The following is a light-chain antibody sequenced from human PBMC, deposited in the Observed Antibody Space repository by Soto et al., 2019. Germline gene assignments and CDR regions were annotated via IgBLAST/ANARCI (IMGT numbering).Light chain of an antibody. J-gene: IGKJ4*01. CDR3: QKYAASPLT. CDR2: AAS. Sequence: EIVLTQSPGTLSLSPGERATLSCRASQSVARNSIAWYQQKPGQAPRLLIHAASGRATDDPDRFSGSGSGTASTLPISEVQSEDFAVYHCQKYAASPLTFGAGTTVEI. CDR1: QSVARNS. V-gene: IGKV3-20*01.